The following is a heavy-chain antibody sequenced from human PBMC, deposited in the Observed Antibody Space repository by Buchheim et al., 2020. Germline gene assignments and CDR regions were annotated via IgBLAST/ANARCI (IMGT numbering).Heavy chain of an antibody. D-gene: IGHD3-9*01. Sequence: EVQLVESGGGLVKPGGSLRLSCAASGFTFSSYSMNWVRQAPGKGLEWVSSISSSSSYIYYADSVKGRFTISRDNAKNSLYLQMNSLRAEDTAAYYCAGLNDWSHPPYYYYGMDVWGQGTT. CDR1: GFTFSSYS. CDR2: ISSSSSYI. CDR3: AGLNDWSHPPYYYYGMDV. V-gene: IGHV3-21*01. J-gene: IGHJ6*02.